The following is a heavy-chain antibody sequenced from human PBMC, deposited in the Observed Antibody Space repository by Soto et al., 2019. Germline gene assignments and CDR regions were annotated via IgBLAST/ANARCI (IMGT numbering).Heavy chain of an antibody. CDR3: ARDWRGMDV. CDR2: IHVSGST. J-gene: IGHJ6*02. V-gene: IGHV4-61*01. Sequence: SETLSLTCTVSGGSVSSGSYQWTWIRQPPGKGLEWIGYIHVSGSTNDNPSLKGRVTMSIDTSKNQFSLKLSSVTAADTAVYYCARDWRGMDVWGQGTKVTVSS. CDR1: GGSVSSGSYQ.